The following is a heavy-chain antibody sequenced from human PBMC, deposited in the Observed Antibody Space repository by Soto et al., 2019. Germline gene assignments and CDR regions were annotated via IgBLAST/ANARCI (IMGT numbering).Heavy chain of an antibody. CDR1: GFSLSTSGLG. Sequence: QITLKESGPTLVKPTQNLTLTCTFSGFSLSTSGLGVGWIRQPPGKALEWLPLIYWDDDKRYSPSLKSRLTITKDTSKNQVVLTMTNMDPVDTATYYFAHRVYDILTGSVDAFDIWGQGTMVTVSS. CDR3: AHRVYDILTGSVDAFDI. J-gene: IGHJ3*02. D-gene: IGHD3-9*01. V-gene: IGHV2-5*02. CDR2: IYWDDDK.